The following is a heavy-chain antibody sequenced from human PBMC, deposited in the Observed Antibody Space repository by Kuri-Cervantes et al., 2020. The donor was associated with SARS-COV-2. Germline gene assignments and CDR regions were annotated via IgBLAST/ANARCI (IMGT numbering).Heavy chain of an antibody. Sequence: SVKVSCKASGGTFSSYAISWVRQAPGQGLEWMGGIIPIFGTANYAQKFQGRVTITTDESTSTAYMELSSLRSEDTAVYFCARDVGYGGSSELDITCFDCWGQGTLVTVSS. CDR2: IIPIFGTA. J-gene: IGHJ4*02. CDR1: GGTFSSYA. D-gene: IGHD4-23*01. CDR3: ARDVGYGGSSELDITCFDC. V-gene: IGHV1-69*05.